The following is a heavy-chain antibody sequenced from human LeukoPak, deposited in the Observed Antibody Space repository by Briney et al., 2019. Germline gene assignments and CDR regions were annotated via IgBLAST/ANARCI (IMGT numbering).Heavy chain of an antibody. CDR3: AERDAAGLDY. J-gene: IGHJ4*02. CDR1: GFTFSDYP. V-gene: IGHV3-30*04. Sequence: GGSLRLSCVASGFTFSDYPMHWVRQAPAKGLEWVTIISDGGSQKYYADSVKGRFTISRDDSKNTVYLQMNSLRTDDTAVYYCAERDAAGLDYWGQGTLVTVSS. D-gene: IGHD6-13*01. CDR2: ISDGGSQK.